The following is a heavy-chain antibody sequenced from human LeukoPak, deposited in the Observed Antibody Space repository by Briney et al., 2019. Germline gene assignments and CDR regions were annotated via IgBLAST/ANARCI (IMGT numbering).Heavy chain of an antibody. CDR1: GFTFSSYA. Sequence: PGGSLRLSCAASGFTFSSYAMSWVRQAPGKGLEWVSAISGSGGSTYYADSVKGRFTISRDNSKNTPYLQMNSLRAEDTAVYYCAKDRYGDYGFDYWGQGTLVTVSS. CDR3: AKDRYGDYGFDY. CDR2: ISGSGGST. J-gene: IGHJ4*02. V-gene: IGHV3-23*01. D-gene: IGHD4-17*01.